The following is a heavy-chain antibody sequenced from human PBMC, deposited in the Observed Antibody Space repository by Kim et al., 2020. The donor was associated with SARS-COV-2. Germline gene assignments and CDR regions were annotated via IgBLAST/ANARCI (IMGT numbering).Heavy chain of an antibody. D-gene: IGHD2-2*01. J-gene: IGHJ4*02. CDR2: TYYSGRT. CDR3: ARGGFTSTWPADS. CDR1: GGSISSFY. V-gene: IGHV4-59*01. Sequence: SETLSLTCAVSGGSISSFYWNWIRQVPGKGLEWIGYTYYSGRTNFNPSLKSRVTISLDKAQNQFSLRLRAVTSADTGIYYCARGGFTSTWPADSWGQGTL.